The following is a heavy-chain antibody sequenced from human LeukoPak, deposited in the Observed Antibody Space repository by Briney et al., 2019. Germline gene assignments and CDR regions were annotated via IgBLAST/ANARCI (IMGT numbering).Heavy chain of an antibody. D-gene: IGHD3-16*02. CDR3: AKFRMIMFGGVIVALDY. CDR2: ISGSGGST. CDR1: GFTFSSYA. J-gene: IGHJ4*02. V-gene: IGHV3-23*01. Sequence: RPGGSLRLSCAASGFTFSSYAMSWVRQAPGKGLEWVSAISGSGGSTYYADSVKGRFTISRDNSKNTLYLQMNSLRAEDTAVYYCAKFRMIMFGGVIVALDYWGQGTLVTVSS.